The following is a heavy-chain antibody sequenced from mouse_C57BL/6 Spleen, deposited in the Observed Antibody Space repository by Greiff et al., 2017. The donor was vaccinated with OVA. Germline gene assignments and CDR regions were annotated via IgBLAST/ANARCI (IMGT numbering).Heavy chain of an antibody. J-gene: IGHJ4*01. D-gene: IGHD2-4*01. V-gene: IGHV1-81*01. CDR2: IYPRSGNT. Sequence: QVQLQQSGAELARPGASVKLSCKASGYTFTSYGISWVKQRTGQGLEWIGEIYPRSGNTYYNEKFKGKATLTADKSSSTAYMELRSLTSEDSAVYFCARGGTYDYDHYYAMDYWGQGTSVTVSS. CDR3: ARGGTYDYDHYYAMDY. CDR1: GYTFTSYG.